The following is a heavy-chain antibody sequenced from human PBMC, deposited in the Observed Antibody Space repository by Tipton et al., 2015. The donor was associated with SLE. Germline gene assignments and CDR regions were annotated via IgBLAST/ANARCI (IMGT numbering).Heavy chain of an antibody. CDR3: WGYYNYGMDV. CDR1: GGSISSYY. CDR2: IYQSGST. J-gene: IGHJ6*02. V-gene: IGHV4-59*12. Sequence: LRLSCTVSGGSISSYYWSWIRQTPGKGLEWIGYIYQSGSTYYNPSLKSRVSISVDRSRNQFSLKLSSVTPADTAVYYCWGYYNYGMDVWGQGTTVTVSS. D-gene: IGHD7-27*01.